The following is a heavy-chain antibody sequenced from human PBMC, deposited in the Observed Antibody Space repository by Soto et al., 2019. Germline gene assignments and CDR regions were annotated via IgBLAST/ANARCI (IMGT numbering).Heavy chain of an antibody. Sequence: GGSLRLSCAASGLTFSSYAMSWVRQAPGKGLEWVSSISISSSDRYYADSVRGRFTISRDNAKNALYLQMNSLRADDTAVYFCVRGMNPLFGGQGTLVTVSS. CDR2: ISISSSDR. V-gene: IGHV3-21*06. CDR3: VRGMNPLF. J-gene: IGHJ4*01. CDR1: GLTFSSYA.